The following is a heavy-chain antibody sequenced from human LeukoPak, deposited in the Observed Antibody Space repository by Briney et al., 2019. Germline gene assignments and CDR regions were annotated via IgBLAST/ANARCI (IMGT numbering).Heavy chain of an antibody. Sequence: GGPLRLSCAASVFTFSSYWMSWVRQAPGKGLEWVANIKQDGSEKYYVDSVKGRFTISRDNAKNSLYLQMNSLRAEDTAVYYCARDSDISTGFDYWGQGTLVTVSS. CDR2: IKQDGSEK. V-gene: IGHV3-7*03. CDR1: VFTFSSYW. CDR3: ARDSDISTGFDY. J-gene: IGHJ4*02. D-gene: IGHD3-9*01.